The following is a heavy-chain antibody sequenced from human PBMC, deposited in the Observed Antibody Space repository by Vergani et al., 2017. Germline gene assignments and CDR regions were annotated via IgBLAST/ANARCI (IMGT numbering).Heavy chain of an antibody. CDR3: ARDLHSSGASDL. CDR1: GGSVSSGSYY. Sequence: QVQLQESGPGLVKPSETLSLTCTVSGGSVSSGSYYWSWIRQPAGKGLEWIGYIYYSGSTNYNPSLKSRVTISVDTSKNQFSLKLSSVTAADTAVYYCARDLHSSGASDLWGRGTLVTVSS. D-gene: IGHD3-22*01. CDR2: IYYSGST. V-gene: IGHV4-61*10. J-gene: IGHJ2*01.